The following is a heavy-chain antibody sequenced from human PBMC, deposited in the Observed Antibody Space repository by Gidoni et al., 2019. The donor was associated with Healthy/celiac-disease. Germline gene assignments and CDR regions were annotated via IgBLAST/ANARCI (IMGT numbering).Heavy chain of an antibody. D-gene: IGHD1-26*01. Sequence: VQLQESGPGLVKPSETLSLTCTVSGGSISSYYWSWIRQPPGKGLEWIGYIYYSGSTNYNPSLKSRVTISVDTSKNQFSLKLSSVTAADTAVYYCARDSGSYFRRDAFDIWGQGTMVTVSS. CDR3: ARDSGSYFRRDAFDI. V-gene: IGHV4-59*01. J-gene: IGHJ3*02. CDR1: GGSISSYY. CDR2: IYYSGST.